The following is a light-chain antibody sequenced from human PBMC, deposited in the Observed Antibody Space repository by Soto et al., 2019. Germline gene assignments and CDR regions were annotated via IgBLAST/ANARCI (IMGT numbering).Light chain of an antibody. V-gene: IGKV3-15*01. CDR2: GAS. CDR3: QQYNNWPPRT. J-gene: IGKJ1*01. Sequence: EIVMTQSPATLSVSPGERATLSCRASQSVSSNLAWYQQKPGQAPRLLIYGASTRATGIPARFSGSGSGTEFTLPISSLQSADFAVYYCQQYNNWPPRTFGQGTKVDIK. CDR1: QSVSSN.